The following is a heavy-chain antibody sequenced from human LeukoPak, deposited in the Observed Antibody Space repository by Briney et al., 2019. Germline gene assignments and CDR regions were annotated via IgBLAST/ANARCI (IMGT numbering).Heavy chain of an antibody. J-gene: IGHJ4*02. Sequence: GGSLRLSCAASGFTFSSYAMSWVRQAPGKGLEWVSAISGSGGSTYYADSVKGRFTISRDNSKNTLYLQMKSLRAEDTAVYYCAKDFGLIAAAGTFDYWGQGTLVTVSS. CDR1: GFTFSSYA. D-gene: IGHD6-13*01. CDR3: AKDFGLIAAAGTFDY. CDR2: ISGSGGST. V-gene: IGHV3-23*01.